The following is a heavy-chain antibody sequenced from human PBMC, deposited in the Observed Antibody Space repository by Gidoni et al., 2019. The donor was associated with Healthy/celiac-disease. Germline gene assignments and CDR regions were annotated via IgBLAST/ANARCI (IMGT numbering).Heavy chain of an antibody. J-gene: IGHJ3*02. CDR2: IKSKTDGGTT. D-gene: IGHD3-3*01. CDR1: GFPFSNAW. Sequence: EVQLVESGGGLVKPGGSLRLSCAASGFPFSNAWLSWFRQAPGKGLELVGRIKSKTDGGTTDYAAPVKGRFTISRDDSKNTLYLQMNSLKTEDTAVYYCTTDQGYDFWSGYYTDAFDIWGQGTMVTVSS. CDR3: TTDQGYDFWSGYYTDAFDI. V-gene: IGHV3-15*01.